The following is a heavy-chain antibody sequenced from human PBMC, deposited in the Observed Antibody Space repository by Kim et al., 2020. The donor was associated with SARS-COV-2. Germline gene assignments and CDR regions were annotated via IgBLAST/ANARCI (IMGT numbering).Heavy chain of an antibody. Sequence: YYADSVKGRFTISRDNSKNTLYLQMNSLRAEDTAVYYCAKVPHSSSFSDYWGQGTLVTVSS. CDR3: AKVPHSSSFSDY. D-gene: IGHD6-13*01. V-gene: IGHV3-30*02. J-gene: IGHJ4*02.